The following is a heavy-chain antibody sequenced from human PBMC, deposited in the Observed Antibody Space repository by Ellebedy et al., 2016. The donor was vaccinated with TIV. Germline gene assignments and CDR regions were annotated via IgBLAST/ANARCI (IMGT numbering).Heavy chain of an antibody. D-gene: IGHD5-18*01. V-gene: IGHV4-34*01. Sequence: SETLSLXXAVYGGSFSGYYWSWIRQSPEKGLEWIGEINHSETIKYNPSLKGRVTTSVDTSKNQFSLKLSYVTAADMAVYYCARGRTDMDTKPSYFDSWGQGTLVTVSS. J-gene: IGHJ4*02. CDR3: ARGRTDMDTKPSYFDS. CDR1: GGSFSGYY. CDR2: INHSETI.